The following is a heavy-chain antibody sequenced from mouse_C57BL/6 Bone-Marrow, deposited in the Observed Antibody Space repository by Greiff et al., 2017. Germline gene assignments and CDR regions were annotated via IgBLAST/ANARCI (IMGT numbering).Heavy chain of an antibody. Sequence: VQLQQPGAELVKPGASVKLSCKASGYTFTSYWMHWVKQRPGQGLAWIGMIHPNSGSTNYNEKFKSKATLTVDKSSSTAYMQLSSLTSEDSAVYYCARWDLITTVVGNFDYWGQGTTLTVSS. CDR1: GYTFTSYW. V-gene: IGHV1-64*01. CDR3: ARWDLITTVVGNFDY. J-gene: IGHJ2*01. CDR2: IHPNSGST. D-gene: IGHD1-1*01.